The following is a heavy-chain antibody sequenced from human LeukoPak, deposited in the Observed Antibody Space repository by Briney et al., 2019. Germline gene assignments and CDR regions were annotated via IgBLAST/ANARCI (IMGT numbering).Heavy chain of an antibody. Sequence: SETLSLTCTVSGGSISSGDYYWSWIRQPPRKGLEWIGYIYYSGSTYYNPSLKSRVTISVDTSKNQFSLKLSSVTAADTAVYYCARERPYDYYDSSGPGDYWGQGTLVTVSS. CDR1: GGSISSGDYY. J-gene: IGHJ4*02. V-gene: IGHV4-30-4*01. D-gene: IGHD3-22*01. CDR3: ARERPYDYYDSSGPGDY. CDR2: IYYSGST.